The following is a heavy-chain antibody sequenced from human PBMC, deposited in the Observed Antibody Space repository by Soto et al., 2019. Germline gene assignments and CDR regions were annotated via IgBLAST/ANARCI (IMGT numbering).Heavy chain of an antibody. J-gene: IGHJ6*02. CDR1: GYSFTSYW. Sequence: PGESLKISCKGSGYSFTSYWISWVRQMPGKGLEWMGRIDPSDSYTNYSPSFQGHVTISADKSISTAYLQWSSLKASDTAMYYCAASSLPNYYCYGMDVWGQGTTVTVSS. CDR2: IDPSDSYT. CDR3: AASSLPNYYCYGMDV. V-gene: IGHV5-10-1*01.